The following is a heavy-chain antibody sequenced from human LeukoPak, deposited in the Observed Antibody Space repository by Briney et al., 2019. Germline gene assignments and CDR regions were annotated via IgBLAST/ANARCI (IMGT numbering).Heavy chain of an antibody. CDR2: INHSGST. V-gene: IGHV4-34*01. CDR3: ARGGVNNDY. D-gene: IGHD1/OR15-1a*01. CDR1: GGSFSGDY. J-gene: IGHJ4*02. Sequence: SETLSLTCAAYGGSFSGDYWSWIRQPPGKGLEWIGEINHSGSTNYNPSLKSRVTISVDTSKNQFSLKLSSVTAADTAVYYCARGGVNNDYWGQGTLVTVSS.